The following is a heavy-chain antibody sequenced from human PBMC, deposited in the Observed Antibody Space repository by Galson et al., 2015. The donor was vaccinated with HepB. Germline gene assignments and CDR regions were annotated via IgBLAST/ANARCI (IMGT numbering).Heavy chain of an antibody. CDR1: GFSFSNYE. CDR3: ARGLWLPPDP. V-gene: IGHV3-48*03. CDR2: ISSSGSTI. J-gene: IGHJ5*02. Sequence: SLRLSCAASGFSFSNYEMNWVRQAPGKGLEWLSYISSSGSTIYYAGSVKGRFTISRDIAKNSLYLQMNSLRVEDKAVYYCARGLWLPPDPRGQGTLVSVYS. D-gene: IGHD6-19*01.